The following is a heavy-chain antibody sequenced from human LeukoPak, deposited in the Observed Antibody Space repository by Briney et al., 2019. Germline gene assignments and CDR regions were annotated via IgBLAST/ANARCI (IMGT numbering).Heavy chain of an antibody. V-gene: IGHV4-38-2*02. D-gene: IGHD1-26*01. CDR1: DYSIGRGYY. Sequence: SETLSLTCTVSDYSIGRGYYWGWIRQPPGKGLEWIGSIYYSGTTYYNPSLKSRVSISVDTPKNQFSLSLRSVTAADTAVYYCARELERSAGDFDYWGQGTLVTVSS. J-gene: IGHJ4*02. CDR2: IYYSGTT. CDR3: ARELERSAGDFDY.